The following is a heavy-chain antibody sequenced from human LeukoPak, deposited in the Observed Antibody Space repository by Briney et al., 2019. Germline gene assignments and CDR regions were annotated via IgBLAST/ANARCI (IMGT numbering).Heavy chain of an antibody. CDR3: ARLDSSGYSRPNFDY. D-gene: IGHD3-22*01. Sequence: SETLSVTCAVNGGSFSGYYWSWIRQPPGKGLEWIGEINHSGSTNYNPSLKSRVTTSVDTSKNQFSLKLSSVTAADTAVYYCARLDSSGYSRPNFDYWGQGTLVTVSS. CDR1: GGSFSGYY. J-gene: IGHJ4*02. V-gene: IGHV4-34*01. CDR2: INHSGST.